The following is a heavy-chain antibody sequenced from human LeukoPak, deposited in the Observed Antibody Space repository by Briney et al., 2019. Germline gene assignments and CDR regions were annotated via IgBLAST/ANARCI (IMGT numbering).Heavy chain of an antibody. CDR3: ARGTIAAAGSFDY. CDR2: INHSGST. CDR1: GGSFSGYY. Sequence: PSETLSLTCAVYGGSFSGYYWSWIRQPPGKGLEWIGEINHSGSTNYNPSLKSRVTISVDTSKNQLSLKLSSVTAADTAVYYCARGTIAAAGSFDYWGQGTLVTVSS. J-gene: IGHJ4*02. D-gene: IGHD6-13*01. V-gene: IGHV4-34*01.